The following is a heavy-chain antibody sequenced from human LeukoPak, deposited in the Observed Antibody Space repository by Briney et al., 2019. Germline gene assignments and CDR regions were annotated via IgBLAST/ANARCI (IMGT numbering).Heavy chain of an antibody. CDR3: AREGWGGFDY. Sequence: GGSLRLSCAASGFTFSGFWMSWVRQSPGKGLEWVANIKQDGSEKEYVDSVKGRFTISRDNAKNSLYLQMDSLRADDTAMYYCAREGWGGFDYWGQGTLVTVSS. D-gene: IGHD3-16*01. V-gene: IGHV3-7*01. J-gene: IGHJ4*02. CDR2: IKQDGSEK. CDR1: GFTFSGFW.